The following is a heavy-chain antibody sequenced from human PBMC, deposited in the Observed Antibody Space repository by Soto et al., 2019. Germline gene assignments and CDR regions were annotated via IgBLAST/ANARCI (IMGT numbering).Heavy chain of an antibody. J-gene: IGHJ1*01. CDR3: TRDSSDYGDYIAAQHFQH. CDR2: IRSKAYGGTT. CDR1: GFTFGDYA. D-gene: IGHD4-17*01. V-gene: IGHV3-49*03. Sequence: GGSLRLSCTASGFTFGDYAMSWFRQAPGKGLEWVGFIRSKAYGGTTEYAASVKGRFTISRDDSKSIAYLQMNSLKTEDTAVYYCTRDSSDYGDYIAAQHFQHWGQGTLVTVSS.